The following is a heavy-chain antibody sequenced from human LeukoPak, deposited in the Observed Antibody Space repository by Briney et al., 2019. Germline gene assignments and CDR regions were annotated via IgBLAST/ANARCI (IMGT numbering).Heavy chain of an antibody. CDR1: GYTFTYRY. CDR2: ISPSGGST. J-gene: IGHJ5*02. Sequence: ASVKVSCKASGYTFTYRYLHWVRQAPGQGLEWMGIISPSGGSTSYAQKFQGRVTMTRDTSTSTVYMELSSLRSEDTAVYYCARDAQSGYSSGWGNWFDPWGQGTLVTVSS. CDR3: ARDAQSGYSSGWGNWFDP. D-gene: IGHD6-19*01. V-gene: IGHV1-46*01.